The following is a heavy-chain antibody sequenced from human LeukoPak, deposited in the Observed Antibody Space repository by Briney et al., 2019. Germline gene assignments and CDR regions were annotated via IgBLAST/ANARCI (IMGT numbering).Heavy chain of an antibody. Sequence: PGGSLRLSCAASGFTSSSYGMHWVRQAPGKGLEWVAVIWYDGSNKYYADSVKGRFTISRDNSKNTLYLQMNSLRADDTAVYYCVSSLTTYFGMDVWGHGTTVTVSS. CDR3: VSSLTTYFGMDV. CDR1: GFTSSSYG. J-gene: IGHJ6*02. V-gene: IGHV3-33*01. D-gene: IGHD3-9*01. CDR2: IWYDGSNK.